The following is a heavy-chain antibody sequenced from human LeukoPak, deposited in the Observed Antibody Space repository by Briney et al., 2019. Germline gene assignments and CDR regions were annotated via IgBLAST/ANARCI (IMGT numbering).Heavy chain of an antibody. CDR3: ARGAKYYYDSSGLSWFDP. Sequence: PSETLSLTCTVSGGSISSYYWSWIRQPAGKGLEWIGRIYTSGSTNYNPSLKSRVTMSVDTSKNQFSLKLSSVTAADTAVYYCARGAKYYYDSSGLSWFDPWGQGTLVTVSS. CDR2: IYTSGST. V-gene: IGHV4-4*07. J-gene: IGHJ5*02. CDR1: GGSISSYY. D-gene: IGHD3-22*01.